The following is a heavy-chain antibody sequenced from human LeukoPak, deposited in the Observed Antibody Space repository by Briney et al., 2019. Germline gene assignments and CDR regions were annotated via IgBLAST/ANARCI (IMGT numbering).Heavy chain of an antibody. CDR3: VMTAGPPTDH. CDR1: GFTFNDYY. Sequence: GGSLTLSCTGSGFTFNDYYMSWVRQAPGKGLEWLSFISAGGYPIYYAYSVRGRFTISRDTAKNSLYLQMNSLRVEDTAVYYCVMTAGPPTDHWGQGALVTVSS. J-gene: IGHJ4*01. CDR2: ISAGGYPI. V-gene: IGHV3-11*04.